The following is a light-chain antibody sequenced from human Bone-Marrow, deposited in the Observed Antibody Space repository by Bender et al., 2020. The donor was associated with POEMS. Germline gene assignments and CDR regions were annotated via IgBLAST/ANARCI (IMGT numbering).Light chain of an antibody. Sequence: SYELTQPPSVSASPAQTARITCSGDALPKQYAFWYQQTPGQAPVLVIYRDSERPSGSPERFSGSTSGTTVTLTITGVQAEEEADYYCQSADSSGTYRVFGGGTKLTVL. V-gene: IGLV3-25*02. CDR3: QSADSSGTYRV. J-gene: IGLJ3*02. CDR1: ALPKQY. CDR2: RDS.